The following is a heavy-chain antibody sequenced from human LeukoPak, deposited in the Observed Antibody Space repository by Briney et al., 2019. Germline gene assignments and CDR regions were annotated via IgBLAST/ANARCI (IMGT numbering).Heavy chain of an antibody. J-gene: IGHJ4*02. V-gene: IGHV3-7*01. D-gene: IGHD2-15*01. CDR3: ARDYRGYRAPYYFDY. Sequence: GGSLRPSCAASGFTFSSYWMSWVRQAPGKGLEWVANIKQDGSEKYYVDSVKGRFTISRDNAKNSLSLQMNSLRAEDTAVYYCARDYRGYRAPYYFDYWGQGTLVTVSS. CDR2: IKQDGSEK. CDR1: GFTFSSYW.